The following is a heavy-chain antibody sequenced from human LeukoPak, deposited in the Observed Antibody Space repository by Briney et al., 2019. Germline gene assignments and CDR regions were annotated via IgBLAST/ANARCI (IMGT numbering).Heavy chain of an antibody. CDR3: ARSSLTGWFDP. J-gene: IGHJ5*02. Sequence: LRLSCAASGFTFSSYAMTWVRQPPGKGLEWIGYIYYSGSTYYNPSLKSRVTISVDTSKNQSSLKLSSVTAADTAVYYCARSSLTGWFDPWGQGTLVTVSS. CDR1: GFTFSSYA. D-gene: IGHD2-8*02. CDR2: IYYSGST. V-gene: IGHV4-30-4*08.